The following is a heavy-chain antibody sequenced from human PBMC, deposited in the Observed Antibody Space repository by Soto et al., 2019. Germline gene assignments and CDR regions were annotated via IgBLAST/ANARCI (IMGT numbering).Heavy chain of an antibody. CDR1: GDSVSSNSAA. CDR3: ATERYFDWLLQDWFDP. D-gene: IGHD3-9*01. CDR2: TYYRSKWYN. V-gene: IGHV6-1*01. J-gene: IGHJ5*02. Sequence: SQTLSLTCAISGDSVSSNSAAWNWIRQSPSRGLEWLGRTYYRSKWYNDYAVSVKSRITINPDTSKNQFSLQLNSVTPEDTAVYYCATERYFDWLLQDWFDPWGQGTLVTVSS.